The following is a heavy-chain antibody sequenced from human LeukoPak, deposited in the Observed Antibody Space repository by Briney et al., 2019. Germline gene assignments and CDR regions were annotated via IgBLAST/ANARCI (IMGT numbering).Heavy chain of an antibody. J-gene: IGHJ6*03. Sequence: PSETLSLTCTVSGGSISSYYWSWIRQPPGKGLEWIGYIYYSGSTNYNPSLKSRVTISVDTSKNQFSLKLSSVTAADTAVYYCARDRPQARSGYYYMDVWGKGTTVTVSS. V-gene: IGHV4-59*01. D-gene: IGHD3-3*01. CDR1: GGSISSYY. CDR3: ARDRPQARSGYYYMDV. CDR2: IYYSGST.